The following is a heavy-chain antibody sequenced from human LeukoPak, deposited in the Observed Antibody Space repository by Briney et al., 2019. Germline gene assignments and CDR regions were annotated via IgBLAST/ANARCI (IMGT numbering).Heavy chain of an antibody. CDR2: ISGSGGST. V-gene: IGHV3-23*01. D-gene: IGHD3-22*01. CDR1: GFTFSNYA. J-gene: IGHJ3*02. Sequence: PGGSLRLSCAASGFTFSNYAMSWVRQAPGKGLEWVSAISGSGGSTYYADSVKGRFTISRDNSKNTLYLQMNSLRAEDTAVYYCAKSYYDSSGYYFGAFDIWGQGTMVTVSS. CDR3: AKSYYDSSGYYFGAFDI.